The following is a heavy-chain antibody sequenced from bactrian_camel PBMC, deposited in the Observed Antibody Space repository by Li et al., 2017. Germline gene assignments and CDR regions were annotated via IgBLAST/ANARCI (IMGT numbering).Heavy chain of an antibody. CDR1: GFTFSSYV. J-gene: IGHJ4*01. V-gene: IGHV3S10*01. D-gene: IGHD4*01. Sequence: VQLVESGGGLVQPGGSLRLSCAASGFTFSSYVMNWVRQAPGKEREGVASIDSDGSTYYADSVKGRFTISQDNAKRTGYLQMNSLKPEDTAMYYCIKGRVCSSDYVGQGTQVTVS. CDR2: IDSDGST.